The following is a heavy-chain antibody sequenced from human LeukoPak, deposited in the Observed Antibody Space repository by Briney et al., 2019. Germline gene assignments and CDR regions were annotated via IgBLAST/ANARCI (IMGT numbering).Heavy chain of an antibody. D-gene: IGHD5-12*01. Sequence: EASVKVSCTASGYTFIAYYMHWVRQAPGQGLEWMGIINPSGGSTSYAQKLQGRVTMTRDMSTSTVYMELSSLRSEDTAVYYCARGPPIVATIFDYWGQGTLVTVSS. J-gene: IGHJ4*02. CDR1: GYTFIAYY. V-gene: IGHV1-46*01. CDR3: ARGPPIVATIFDY. CDR2: INPSGGST.